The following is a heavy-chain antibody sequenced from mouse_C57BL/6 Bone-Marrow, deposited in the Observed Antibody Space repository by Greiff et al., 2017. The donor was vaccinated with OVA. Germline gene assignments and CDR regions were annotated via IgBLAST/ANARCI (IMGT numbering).Heavy chain of an antibody. J-gene: IGHJ2*01. CDR2: IDPSDSYT. V-gene: IGHV1-50*01. CDR3: ARKVFDD. Sequence: VQLQQPGAELVKPGASVKLSCKASGYTFTSYWMQWVKQRPGQGLEWIGEIDPSDSYTNYNQKFKGKATLTVDTSSSTAYMQLSSLTSEDSAVYYCARKVFDDWGQGTTLTVSS. CDR1: GYTFTSYW.